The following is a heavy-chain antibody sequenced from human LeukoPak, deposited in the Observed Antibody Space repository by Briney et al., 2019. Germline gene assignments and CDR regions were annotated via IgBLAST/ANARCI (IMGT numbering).Heavy chain of an antibody. CDR1: GGTFSSYA. J-gene: IGHJ3*02. Sequence: SVKVSCKASGGTFSSYAISWVRQAPGQGLEWMGGIIPIFGTANYAQKFRGRVTITADKSTSTAYMELSSLRSEDTAVYYCARVVQSSGRAFDIWGQGTMVTVSS. V-gene: IGHV1-69*06. D-gene: IGHD3-22*01. CDR2: IIPIFGTA. CDR3: ARVVQSSGRAFDI.